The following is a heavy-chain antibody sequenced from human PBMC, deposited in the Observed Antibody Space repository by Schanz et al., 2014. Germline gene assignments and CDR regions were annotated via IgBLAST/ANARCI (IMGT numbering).Heavy chain of an antibody. J-gene: IGHJ6*02. CDR2: INTNTGNP. CDR1: GYNFTTYT. V-gene: IGHV7-4-1*02. Sequence: QVQLVQSGSELTRPGASVKVSCKASGYNFTTYTMNWVRQAPGQGLEWMGWINTNTGNPTNAQGFTGRFVFSLDTSVSAAYLQISGRKAEDTAVYYCARARYGLDVWGQGTTVTVSS. CDR3: ARARYGLDV.